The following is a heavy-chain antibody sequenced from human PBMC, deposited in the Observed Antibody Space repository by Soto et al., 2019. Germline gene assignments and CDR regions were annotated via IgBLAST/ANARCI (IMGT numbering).Heavy chain of an antibody. D-gene: IGHD6-13*01. CDR2: ISYEGSNT. CDR1: GFTFGTYA. CDR3: ARDPAADKKYNNGYAP. J-gene: IGHJ5*02. V-gene: IGHV3-30-3*01. Sequence: RGFLRFSCVASGFTFGTYAIHWVRQAPGKGLQWGALISYEGSNTYYADSVKGRFTVSRDYSKNTLYLQMNSLRAEDTAVYYCARDPAADKKYNNGYAPWGQGTPVNVSS.